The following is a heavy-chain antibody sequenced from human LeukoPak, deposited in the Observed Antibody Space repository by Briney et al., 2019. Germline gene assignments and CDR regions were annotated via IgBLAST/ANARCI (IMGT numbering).Heavy chain of an antibody. CDR2: IKSKTDGGTT. Sequence: PGGSLRLTCAASGFTFSSYGMHWVRQAPGKGLEWVGRIKSKTDGGTTDYAAPVKGRFTISRDDSKSTLYLQMNSLKTEDTAVYYCTTDDLGAAITMDVWGKGTTVTISS. CDR1: GFTFSSYG. V-gene: IGHV3-15*01. CDR3: TTDDLGAAITMDV. J-gene: IGHJ6*04. D-gene: IGHD2-2*01.